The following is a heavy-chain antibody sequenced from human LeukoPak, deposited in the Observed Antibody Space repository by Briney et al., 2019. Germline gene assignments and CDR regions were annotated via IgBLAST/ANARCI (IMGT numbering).Heavy chain of an antibody. Sequence: PGGSVRLSCAASGFTFSSYAMSWVRQAPGMGLEWVSSIGSSGDITYYADSVKGRFTISRDNSKNTLYLQMNSLRAEDTAVYYCARDIDNGDYVVYWGQGTLVTVSS. V-gene: IGHV3-23*01. CDR1: GFTFSSYA. CDR3: ARDIDNGDYVVY. J-gene: IGHJ4*02. CDR2: IGSSGDIT. D-gene: IGHD4-17*01.